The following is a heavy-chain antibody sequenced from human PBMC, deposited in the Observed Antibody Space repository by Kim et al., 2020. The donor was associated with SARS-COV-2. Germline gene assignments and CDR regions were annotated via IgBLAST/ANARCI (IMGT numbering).Heavy chain of an antibody. CDR1: GFNFLRFA. J-gene: IGHJ4*02. V-gene: IGHV1-3*01. Sequence: ASVKVSCKTSGFNFLRFAIHWVRQAPGQRLQWIGWINVGDEKTRYSQQFQGRVTIVRDTSASTVNMELTNLTSEDTAVYFCARADVSGYRSRADYWGQGT. D-gene: IGHD6-13*01. CDR2: INVGDEKT. CDR3: ARADVSGYRSRADY.